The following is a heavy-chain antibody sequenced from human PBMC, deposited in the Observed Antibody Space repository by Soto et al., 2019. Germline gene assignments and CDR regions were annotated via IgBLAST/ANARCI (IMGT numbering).Heavy chain of an antibody. J-gene: IGHJ4*02. CDR3: ARDPELGIPFDY. CDR2: ISAYNGNT. Sequence: ASVKVSCKASGYTFTSYGISWVRQAPGQGLEWMGWISAYNGNTNYAQKLQGRVTMTTDKSTCTAYMELRSLRSDDTAVYYCARDPELGIPFDYWGQGTPVTVSS. CDR1: GYTFTSYG. V-gene: IGHV1-18*01. D-gene: IGHD7-27*01.